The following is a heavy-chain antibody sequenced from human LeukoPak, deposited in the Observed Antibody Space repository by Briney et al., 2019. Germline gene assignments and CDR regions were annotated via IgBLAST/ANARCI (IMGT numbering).Heavy chain of an antibody. CDR2: MSYDGSVE. V-gene: IGHV3-30-3*01. J-gene: IGHJ4*02. CDR3: AKEGGSYY. Sequence: GGSLGLSCAVSGFTFSSYAMHWVRQAPDTGLEWVAVMSYDGSVEFYADSVKGRFTISRDNSKNTLYLQMNSLRAEDTAVYYCAKEGGSYYWGQGTLVTVSS. D-gene: IGHD1-26*01. CDR1: GFTFSSYA.